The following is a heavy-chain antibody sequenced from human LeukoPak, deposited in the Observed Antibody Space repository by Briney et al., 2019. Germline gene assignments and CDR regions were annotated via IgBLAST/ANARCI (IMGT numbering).Heavy chain of an antibody. Sequence: SETLSLTCTVSGGSISSYYWSWIRQPPGKGLEWIGYIYYSGSTNYNPSLKSRVTISVDTSKNQFSLKLSSVSAADTAVYYCARAPSWSGSSWSLPWFDPWGQGTLVTVSS. CDR2: IYYSGST. CDR3: ARAPSWSGSSWSLPWFDP. D-gene: IGHD6-13*01. V-gene: IGHV4-59*01. J-gene: IGHJ5*02. CDR1: GGSISSYY.